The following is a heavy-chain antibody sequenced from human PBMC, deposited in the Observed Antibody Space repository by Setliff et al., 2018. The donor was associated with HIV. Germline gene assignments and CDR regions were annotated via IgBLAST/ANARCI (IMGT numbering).Heavy chain of an antibody. CDR2: IHSSGST. D-gene: IGHD6-19*01. J-gene: IGHJ4*02. CDR1: SGSVSGYY. Sequence: SETLSLTCSVSSGSVSGYYWGWIRQPPGKKLEWIGYIHSSGSTIYSASLKSRVSISVDTSKNQVSLRLSSVTAADTAIYYCVRHGNQWLVTVDYWGQGTLVTVSS. V-gene: IGHV4-59*08. CDR3: VRHGNQWLVTVDY.